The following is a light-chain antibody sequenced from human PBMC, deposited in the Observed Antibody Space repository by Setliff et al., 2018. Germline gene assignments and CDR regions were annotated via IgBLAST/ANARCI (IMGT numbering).Light chain of an antibody. CDR3: GSYAGYNNFYV. J-gene: IGLJ1*01. Sequence: QSVLAQPPYASGSPGQSVTISCTGTSSDVGGYNRVSWYQQYPGKVPKVMFYEVTKRPSGVPDRFSGSKSGNTASPTVSGLQAEDEGDYYCGSYAGYNNFYVFGTGTKVTVL. V-gene: IGLV2-8*01. CDR1: SSDVGGYNR. CDR2: EVT.